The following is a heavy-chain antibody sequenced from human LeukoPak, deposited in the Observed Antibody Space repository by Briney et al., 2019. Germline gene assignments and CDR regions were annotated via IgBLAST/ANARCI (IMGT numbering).Heavy chain of an antibody. CDR1: GFTFDDYA. Sequence: PGGSLRLSCAASGFTFDDYAMHWVRQAPGKGLEWVSGISWNSGSIGYADSVKGRFTISRDNAKNSLYLQMNSLRAKDTALYYCAKDISGYSSGFDYWGQGTLVTVSP. D-gene: IGHD6-19*01. V-gene: IGHV3-9*01. J-gene: IGHJ4*02. CDR3: AKDISGYSSGFDY. CDR2: ISWNSGSI.